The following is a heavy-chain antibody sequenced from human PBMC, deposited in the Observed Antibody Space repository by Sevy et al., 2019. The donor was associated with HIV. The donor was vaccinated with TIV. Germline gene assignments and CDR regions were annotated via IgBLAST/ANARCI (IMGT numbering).Heavy chain of an antibody. J-gene: IGHJ4*02. CDR2: ISYDGSNK. CDR3: AKDSRVLLITTIDY. Sequence: SLRLSCSATGFTFSNYAMHWVRQAPGKGLEWVGFISYDGSNKYYADSVKGRFTISRDNGNNTLYLQMNSLGAEYTAVYYCAKDSRVLLITTIDYWGQGTLVTVSS. V-gene: IGHV3-30*18. D-gene: IGHD3-22*01. CDR1: GFTFSNYA.